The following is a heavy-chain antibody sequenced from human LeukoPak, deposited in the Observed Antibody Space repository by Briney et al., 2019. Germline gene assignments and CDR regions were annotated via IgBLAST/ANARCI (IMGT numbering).Heavy chain of an antibody. CDR2: ISFDGNNK. J-gene: IGHJ4*02. Sequence: GGSLRLSCAASGFTFSTYAMHWVRQAPGKGLEWVTVISFDGNNKNYADSVKGRFTISRDSSKNTLHLQLNSLRAEDTAVYYCARSPGLVGANYFDYWGQGTLVTVSS. CDR3: ARSPGLVGANYFDY. V-gene: IGHV3-30*04. CDR1: GFTFSTYA. D-gene: IGHD1-26*01.